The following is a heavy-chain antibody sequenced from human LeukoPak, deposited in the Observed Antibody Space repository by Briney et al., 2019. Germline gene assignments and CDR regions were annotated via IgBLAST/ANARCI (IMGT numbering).Heavy chain of an antibody. CDR1: GGTFSSCA. J-gene: IGHJ5*02. Sequence: ASVKVSCKASGGTFSSCAISWVRQAPGQGLEWMGGIIPIFGTANYAQKFQGRVTITADESTSTAYMELSSLRSEDTAVYYCARDGRCSSTSCYNWFDPWGQVTLVTVSS. CDR3: ARDGRCSSTSCYNWFDP. CDR2: IIPIFGTA. D-gene: IGHD2-2*01. V-gene: IGHV1-69*01.